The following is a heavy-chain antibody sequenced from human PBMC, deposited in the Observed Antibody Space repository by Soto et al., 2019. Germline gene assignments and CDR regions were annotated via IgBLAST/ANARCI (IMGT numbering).Heavy chain of an antibody. J-gene: IGHJ4*02. CDR1: GYTFTDFG. CDR3: ARDSGNLDTWAYFFDY. V-gene: IGHV1-18*01. Sequence: ASVKVSCKASGYTFTDFGISWVRQAPGQGLEWMGWISAYSRNTNYAQKVQGRVTMTTDTSTSTAYMELRSLTSDDTAVYYCARDSGNLDTWAYFFDYWGQGTLVTVSS. CDR2: ISAYSRNT. D-gene: IGHD2-2*02.